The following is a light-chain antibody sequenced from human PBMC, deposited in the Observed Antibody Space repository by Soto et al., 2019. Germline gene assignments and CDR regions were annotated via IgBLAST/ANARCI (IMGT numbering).Light chain of an antibody. Sequence: EIVLTQSPGTLSLSPGERATLSCRASQTVSSSYFSWYQQKPGQAPRLLIYGASSRATGLPDRFSGSGSGTDFTLTISRLEPEYVAVYYCQQYGSSPLTFGGGTQVEIK. CDR1: QTVSSSY. CDR2: GAS. J-gene: IGKJ4*01. CDR3: QQYGSSPLT. V-gene: IGKV3-20*01.